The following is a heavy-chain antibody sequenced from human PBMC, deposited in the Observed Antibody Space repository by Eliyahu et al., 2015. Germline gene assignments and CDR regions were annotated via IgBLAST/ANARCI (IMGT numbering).Heavy chain of an antibody. CDR3: ATAPKGMGTVYGMDV. J-gene: IGHJ6*02. CDR1: TLTELS. V-gene: IGHV1-24*01. D-gene: IGHD7-27*01. Sequence: TLTELSMHWVRQAPGKGLEWMGGFDPEDGETIYAQKFQGRVTMTEDTSTDTAYMELSSLRSEDTAVYYCATAPKGMGTVYGMDVWGQGTTVTVSS. CDR2: FDPEDGET.